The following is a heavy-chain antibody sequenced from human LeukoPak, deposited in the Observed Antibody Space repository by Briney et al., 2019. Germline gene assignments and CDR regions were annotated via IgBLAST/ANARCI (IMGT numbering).Heavy chain of an antibody. CDR3: ARGPPRIAVAGGWYRY. J-gene: IGHJ4*02. Sequence: SETLSLTCAVYGGSFSGYYWSWIRQPPGKGLEWIGEINHSGSTNYNPSLKSRVTISVDTSKNQFSLKLSSVTAADTALYYCARGPPRIAVAGGWYRYWGQGTLVTVSS. D-gene: IGHD6-13*01. CDR2: INHSGST. V-gene: IGHV4-34*01. CDR1: GGSFSGYY.